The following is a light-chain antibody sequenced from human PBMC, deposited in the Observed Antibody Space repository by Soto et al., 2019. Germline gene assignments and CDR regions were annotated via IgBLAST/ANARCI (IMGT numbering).Light chain of an antibody. J-gene: IGKJ1*01. V-gene: IGKV1-5*03. CDR2: KAS. CDR3: QQYQSYLT. Sequence: DIQMTQSPSTLSASVGDRVTITCRASQSISSWLAWYQQKPGTAPNLLIYKASSLQSGVPSRFSGSGSGTEFTLTISSLQPDDFATYYCQQYQSYLTFGQGTKVEIK. CDR1: QSISSW.